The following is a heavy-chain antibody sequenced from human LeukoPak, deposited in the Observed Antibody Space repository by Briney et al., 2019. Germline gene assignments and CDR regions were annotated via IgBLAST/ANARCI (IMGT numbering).Heavy chain of an antibody. CDR3: ARSLGTFFGY. Sequence: PSETLSLTCTVSGGPISSYYWSWIRQPPGKGLEWIGYIYYSGSTNYNPSLKSRVTISVDTSKNQFSLKLSSVTAADTAVYYCARSLGTFFGYWGQGTLVTVSS. D-gene: IGHD7-27*01. CDR1: GGPISSYY. CDR2: IYYSGST. J-gene: IGHJ4*02. V-gene: IGHV4-59*01.